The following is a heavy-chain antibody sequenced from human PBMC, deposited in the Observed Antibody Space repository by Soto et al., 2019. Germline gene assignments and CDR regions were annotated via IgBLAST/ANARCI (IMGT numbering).Heavy chain of an antibody. J-gene: IGHJ5*02. CDR3: ARHPERIAQIGWFDP. CDR1: GFTFSSYS. Sequence: GGSLRLSCAASGFTFSSYSMNWGRQAPGKGLEWVSYISSSSSTIYYADSVKGRFTISRDNAKNSLYLQMNSLRAEDTAVYYCARHPERIAQIGWFDPWGQGTLVTVSS. D-gene: IGHD6-13*01. CDR2: ISSSSSTI. V-gene: IGHV3-48*01.